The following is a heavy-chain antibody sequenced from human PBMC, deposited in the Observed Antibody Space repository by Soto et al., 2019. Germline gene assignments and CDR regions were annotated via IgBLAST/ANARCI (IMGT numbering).Heavy chain of an antibody. Sequence: PGGSLRLSCAASGFTFSTYSMNWVRQAPGQGLEWIAYIDYSSDTIFYADSVKGRFTISRDNAQNSLYLQMDSLRSDDTAMYYCGRCRTDSYAMDVWGQGTTVTVSS. J-gene: IGHJ6*02. V-gene: IGHV3-48*01. CDR1: GFTFSTYS. D-gene: IGHD2-8*02. CDR2: IDYSSDTI. CDR3: GRCRTDSYAMDV.